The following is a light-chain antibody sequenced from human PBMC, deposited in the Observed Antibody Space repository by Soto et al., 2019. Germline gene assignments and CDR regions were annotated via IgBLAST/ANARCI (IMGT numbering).Light chain of an antibody. V-gene: IGKV3-20*01. J-gene: IGKJ3*01. CDR1: QSVSSSY. CDR3: QQYGSSPLT. CDR2: GAS. Sequence: EGVLTQSPGTLSLSLGERATLSCRASQSVSSSYLAWYQQKPGQAPRLLLYGASSRATGIPDRFSGSGSGTEFTLNINRLEPEDFAVYYCQQYGSSPLTFGPGTKVDIK.